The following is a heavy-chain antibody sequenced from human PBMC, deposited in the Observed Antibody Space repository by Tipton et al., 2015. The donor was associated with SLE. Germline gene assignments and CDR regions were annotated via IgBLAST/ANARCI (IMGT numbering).Heavy chain of an antibody. CDR1: GFTFSDYG. Sequence: SLRLSCAASGFTFSDYGMHWVRPAPGKGLEWVAFIRYDGSDKFYADSVKGRFTISRDNSKNTVSLQMNSLRVEDTAVYFCARGRGGEFLDYWGQGTLVTVSS. D-gene: IGHD3-16*01. J-gene: IGHJ4*02. CDR2: IRYDGSDK. CDR3: ARGRGGEFLDY. V-gene: IGHV3-30*02.